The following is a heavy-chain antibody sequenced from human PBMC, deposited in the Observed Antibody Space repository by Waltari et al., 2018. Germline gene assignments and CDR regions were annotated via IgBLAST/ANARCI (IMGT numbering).Heavy chain of an antibody. V-gene: IGHV3-9*03. J-gene: IGHJ5*02. D-gene: IGHD6-19*01. CDR1: GFTFDDYA. CDR2: ISWNSCSI. CDR3: ARAHSSGWEFNWFDP. Sequence: EVQLVESGGGLVQPGRSLRLSCAASGFTFDDYAMHWVRQAPGKGLEWVSGISWNSCSIGYADSVKGRFTISRDNAKNSLYLQMNSLRAEDMALYYCARAHSSGWEFNWFDPWGQGTLVTVSS.